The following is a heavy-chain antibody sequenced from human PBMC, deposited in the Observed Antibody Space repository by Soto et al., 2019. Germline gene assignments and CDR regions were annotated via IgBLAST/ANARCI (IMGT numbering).Heavy chain of an antibody. CDR1: GYTFTGYY. J-gene: IGHJ6*02. Sequence: WASVKVSCKASGYTFTGYYMHWVRQAPGQGLEWMGWINPNSGGTNYAQKFQGWVTMTRDTSISTAYMELSRLRSDDTAVYYCARSYGDYPSSNYYYYYGMDVWGQGTTVTVSS. CDR2: INPNSGGT. CDR3: ARSYGDYPSSNYYYYYGMDV. V-gene: IGHV1-2*04. D-gene: IGHD4-17*01.